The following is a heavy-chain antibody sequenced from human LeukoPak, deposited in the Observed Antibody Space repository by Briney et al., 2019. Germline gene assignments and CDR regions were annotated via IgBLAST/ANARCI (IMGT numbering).Heavy chain of an antibody. CDR2: ISYDGSNK. V-gene: IGHV3-30*03. CDR1: GFTFSSYG. Sequence: GGSLRLSCAASGFTFSSYGMHWVRQAPGKGLEWVAVISYDGSNKYYADSVKGRFTISRDNSKNTLYLQMNSLRAEDTAVYYCARGGWLLLNAFDIWGQGTMVTVSS. CDR3: ARGGWLLLNAFDI. J-gene: IGHJ3*02. D-gene: IGHD3-22*01.